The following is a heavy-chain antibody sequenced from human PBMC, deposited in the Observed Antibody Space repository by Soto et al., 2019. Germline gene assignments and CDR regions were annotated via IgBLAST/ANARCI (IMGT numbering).Heavy chain of an antibody. D-gene: IGHD1-1*01. Sequence: QVQLVQSGAEVKKPGASVKVSCKASGYTFTTYDINWVRQATGQGLEWMGWMNPNSGNTGYAQKFQGGVTMTRNTSITTAYMELSSLRSEDTAVYYCARERTGTTSMDVWGQGTTVTVSS. CDR1: GYTFTTYD. J-gene: IGHJ6*02. CDR3: ARERTGTTSMDV. CDR2: MNPNSGNT. V-gene: IGHV1-8*01.